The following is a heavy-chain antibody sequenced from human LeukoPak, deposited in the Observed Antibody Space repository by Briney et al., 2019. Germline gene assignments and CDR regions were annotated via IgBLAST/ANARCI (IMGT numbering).Heavy chain of an antibody. J-gene: IGHJ4*02. V-gene: IGHV3-33*01. CDR2: IWYDGSNK. CDR1: GFTFRSYG. Sequence: GRSLRLSCAASGFTFRSYGMHWVRQAPGKGLEWVAIIWYDGSNKYYADSVKGRFTISRDNSKNTLYLRMNSLRAEDTAVYYCATGGVTLFDYWGQGTLVTVSS. D-gene: IGHD3-10*01. CDR3: ATGGVTLFDY.